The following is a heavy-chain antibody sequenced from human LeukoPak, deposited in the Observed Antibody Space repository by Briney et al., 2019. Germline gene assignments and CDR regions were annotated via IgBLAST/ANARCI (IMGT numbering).Heavy chain of an antibody. CDR1: GFTFITCA. CDR2: ISYHGSNK. D-gene: IGHD6-19*01. CDR3: AREGPVAGNFDY. Sequence: GGSLRLSCAASGFTFITCAMHWVRQAPGKGLEWVAVISYHGSNKDYADSVKGRFTVSRDNSKNTLYLEMNSLRAEDTAVYYCAREGPVAGNFDYWGQGTLVTVSS. V-gene: IGHV3-30-3*01. J-gene: IGHJ4*02.